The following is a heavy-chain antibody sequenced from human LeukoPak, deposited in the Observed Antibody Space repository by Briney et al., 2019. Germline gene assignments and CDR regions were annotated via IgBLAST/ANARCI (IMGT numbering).Heavy chain of an antibody. V-gene: IGHV4-38-2*01. Sequence: SETLSLTCAVYSYSISSGYYWGWIRQPPGKGLEWIGSIYHSGSTYYNPSLKSRVTISVDTSKNQFSLKLSSVTAADTAVYYCAGVPAAILAFDIWGQGTMVTVSS. J-gene: IGHJ3*02. CDR3: AGVPAAILAFDI. D-gene: IGHD2-2*01. CDR1: SYSISSGYY. CDR2: IYHSGST.